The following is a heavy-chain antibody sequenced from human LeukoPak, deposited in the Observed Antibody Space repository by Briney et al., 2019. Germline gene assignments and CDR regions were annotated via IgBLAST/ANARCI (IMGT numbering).Heavy chain of an antibody. Sequence: ASVKVSCKVSGYTLTELSMRWVRQAPGKGLEWMGGFDPEDGETIYAQKFQGRVTMTEDTSTDTAYMELSSLRSEDTAVYYCAAAIVVVPAAIGNSMDVWGQGTTVTVSS. CDR2: FDPEDGET. CDR3: AAAIVVVPAAIGNSMDV. D-gene: IGHD2-2*01. J-gene: IGHJ6*02. V-gene: IGHV1-24*01. CDR1: GYTLTELS.